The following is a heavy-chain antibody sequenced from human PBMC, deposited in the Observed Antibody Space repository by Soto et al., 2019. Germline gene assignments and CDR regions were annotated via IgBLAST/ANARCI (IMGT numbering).Heavy chain of an antibody. V-gene: IGHV3-7*05. CDR1: GFTFSNYW. CDR3: ARGLGGFGY. CDR2: IKQDGSEK. D-gene: IGHD3-3*01. J-gene: IGHJ4*02. Sequence: EVQLVESGGGLVQPGGSLRLSCAASGFTFSNYWMSWVRQAPGKGLEWVANIKQDGSEKYYVDSVKGRFTISRDNAKNSLYLQINSLRAEDTAVYYCARGLGGFGYWGQGTLVTVSS.